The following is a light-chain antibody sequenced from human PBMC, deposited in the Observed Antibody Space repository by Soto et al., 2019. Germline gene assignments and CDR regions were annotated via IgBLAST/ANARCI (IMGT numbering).Light chain of an antibody. CDR2: RAS. V-gene: IGKV3-15*01. Sequence: EIVMTQSPATLSLSPGERATLSCRASQSVTVNLAWYQQKPGQAPRLLIYRASTRATGIPARFSGGGSGTEFTLPIISLQSEDFAVYICQQYNDWPPRWTFGQGTKVEIK. J-gene: IGKJ1*01. CDR3: QQYNDWPPRWT. CDR1: QSVTVN.